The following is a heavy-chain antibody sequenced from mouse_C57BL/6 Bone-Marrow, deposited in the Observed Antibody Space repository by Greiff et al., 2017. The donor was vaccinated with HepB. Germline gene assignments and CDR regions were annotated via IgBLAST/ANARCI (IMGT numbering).Heavy chain of an antibody. CDR2: IRNKANGYTT. Sequence: EVQVVESGGGLVQPGGSLSLSCAASGFTFTDYYMSWVRQPPGKALEWLGFIRNKANGYTTEYSASVKGRFTISRDNSQSILYLQMNALRAEDSATYYCARYYYGREDYWGQGTSVTVSS. J-gene: IGHJ4*01. D-gene: IGHD1-1*01. V-gene: IGHV7-3*01. CDR1: GFTFTDYY. CDR3: ARYYYGREDY.